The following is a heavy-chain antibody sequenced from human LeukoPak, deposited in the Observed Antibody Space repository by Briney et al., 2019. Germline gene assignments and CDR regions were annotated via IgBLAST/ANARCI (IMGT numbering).Heavy chain of an antibody. J-gene: IGHJ3*02. CDR1: GFTFSSYA. CDR3: AKVSI. Sequence: GGSLRLSCVASGFTFSSYAMTWVRQAPGKGLERVSSIGGSDSSTYYEDSVKGRFTISRDNSKNTLYLQMNGLRAEDTAVYYCAKVSIWGQGTMVTVSS. V-gene: IGHV3-23*01. CDR2: IGGSDSST.